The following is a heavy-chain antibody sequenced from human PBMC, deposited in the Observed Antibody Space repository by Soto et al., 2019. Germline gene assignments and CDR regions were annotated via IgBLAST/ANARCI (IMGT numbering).Heavy chain of an antibody. CDR3: ARAVYCRSAACSNWFDS. V-gene: IGHV4-30-4*01. J-gene: IGHJ5*01. Sequence: SETLSLTCAVSGASINSADYYWSWIRQPPGKGLEWIGYIYYSGSTYYNPSLKSRAAISADMSKNQFSLRLSSATAADTAVYYCARAVYCRSAACSNWFDSWCQGTLVTVSS. CDR2: IYYSGST. CDR1: GASINSADYY. D-gene: IGHD2-2*01.